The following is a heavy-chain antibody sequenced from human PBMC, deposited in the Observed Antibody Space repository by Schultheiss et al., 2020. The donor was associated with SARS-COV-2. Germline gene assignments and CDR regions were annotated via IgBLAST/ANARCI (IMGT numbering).Heavy chain of an antibody. CDR2: ISGSGGST. J-gene: IGHJ4*02. CDR1: GFTFSSYE. D-gene: IGHD2-15*01. Sequence: GESLKISCAASGFTFSSYEMNWVRQAPGKGLEWVSAISGSGGSTYYADSVKGRFTISRDNSKNTLYLQMNSLRAEDTAVYYCARAGQVVPDYWGQGTLVTVSS. CDR3: ARAGQVVPDY. V-gene: IGHV3-23*01.